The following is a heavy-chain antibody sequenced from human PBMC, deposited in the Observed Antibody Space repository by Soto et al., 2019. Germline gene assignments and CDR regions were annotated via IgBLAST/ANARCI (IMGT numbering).Heavy chain of an antibody. V-gene: IGHV3-74*03. CDR1: GFTFTSYY. J-gene: IGHJ2*01. Sequence: EVQLVESGGGLVQPGGSLRLSCAASGFTFTSYYMHWVRQAPGKGLVWASLISVDGGRTVYADSVRGRFTISRDNAKNSVYLQMNSLRAEDTAVYYCARDLDGDQDWYLDLWGRGTLVTVSS. D-gene: IGHD4-17*01. CDR3: ARDLDGDQDWYLDL. CDR2: ISVDGGRT.